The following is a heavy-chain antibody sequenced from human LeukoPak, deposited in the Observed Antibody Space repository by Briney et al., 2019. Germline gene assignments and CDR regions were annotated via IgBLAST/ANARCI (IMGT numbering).Heavy chain of an antibody. V-gene: IGHV1-18*01. Sequence: ASVKVSCKASGYTFTNYGISWVRQAPGQGLEWMGWISAYNGYTNYAQKLQGRVTMTAETSTGTAYMDLRSLRLDDTAVYFCARSGRGTYYYFDLWGQGTLVTVSS. CDR2: ISAYNGYT. CDR3: ARSGRGTYYYFDL. CDR1: GYTFTNYG. J-gene: IGHJ4*02. D-gene: IGHD1-26*01.